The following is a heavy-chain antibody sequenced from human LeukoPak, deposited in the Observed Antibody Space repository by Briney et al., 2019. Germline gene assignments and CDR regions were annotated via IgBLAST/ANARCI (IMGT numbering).Heavy chain of an antibody. Sequence: ASVKVSCKASGYTFTSYGISWVRQAPGQGLEWMGWISAYNGNTNYAQKLQGRVTMTTDTSTSTAYMELRSLRPDDTAVYYCARGAARMVEMGSIISFHYWGQGTLVTVSS. CDR2: ISAYNGNT. V-gene: IGHV1-18*01. D-gene: IGHD5-24*01. J-gene: IGHJ4*02. CDR3: ARGAARMVEMGSIISFHY. CDR1: GYTFTSYG.